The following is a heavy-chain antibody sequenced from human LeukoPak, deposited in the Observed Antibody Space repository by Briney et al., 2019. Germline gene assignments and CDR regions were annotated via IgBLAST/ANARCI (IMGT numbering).Heavy chain of an antibody. V-gene: IGHV1-69*13. CDR2: IIPIFGTA. J-gene: IGHJ3*02. CDR3: ARDRWGLSYPEDAFDI. Sequence: ASVKVSCKASGYTFSSYAISWVRQAPGQGLEWMGGIIPIFGTANYAQKFQGRVTITADESTSTAYMELSSLRSEDTAVYYCARDRWGLSYPEDAFDIWGQGTMVTVSS. CDR1: GYTFSSYA. D-gene: IGHD7-27*01.